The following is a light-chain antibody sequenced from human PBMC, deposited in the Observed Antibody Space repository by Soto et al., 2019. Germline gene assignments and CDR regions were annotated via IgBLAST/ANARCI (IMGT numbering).Light chain of an antibody. V-gene: IGKV3-15*01. CDR2: GAS. J-gene: IGKJ4*01. Sequence: ERVMTQSPATLSVSPGERATLSCRASHSVGGDLAWYQQKPGQAPRLLIYGASSRAPGIPDRFSGSGSGTEFLLIISSLQSEDSAVYCWQQYEICRQLTFGGGTKVDI. CDR3: QQYEICRQLT. CDR1: HSVGGD.